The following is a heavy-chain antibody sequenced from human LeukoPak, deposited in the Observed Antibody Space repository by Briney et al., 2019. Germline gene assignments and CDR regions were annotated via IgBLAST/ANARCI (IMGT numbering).Heavy chain of an antibody. J-gene: IGHJ3*02. CDR3: GGGYYDFWSGPISGGAFDI. CDR1: GFTFSSYG. CDR2: IWYDGSNK. Sequence: GGSLRLSCAASGFTFSSYGMHWVRQAPGKGLEWVAVIWYDGSNKYYADSVKGRFTISRDNSKNTLYLQMNSLRAEDTAVYYCGGGYYDFWSGPISGGAFDIWGQGTMVTVSS. D-gene: IGHD3-3*01. V-gene: IGHV3-33*01.